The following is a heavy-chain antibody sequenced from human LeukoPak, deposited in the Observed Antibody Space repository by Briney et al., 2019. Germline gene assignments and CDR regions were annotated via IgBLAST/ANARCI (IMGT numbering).Heavy chain of an antibody. CDR3: ARGRVVPAAIDY. J-gene: IGHJ4*02. D-gene: IGHD2-2*02. CDR1: GYAFTSYG. Sequence: ASVEVSCTASGYAFTSYGISWGRQAPGLGLEWMGWISAYNGNTNNAQKLQGRVTMTTHTSTSTAYMELRSLRSDDTAVYYCARGRVVPAAIDYWGQGTLVTVSS. V-gene: IGHV1-18*01. CDR2: ISAYNGNT.